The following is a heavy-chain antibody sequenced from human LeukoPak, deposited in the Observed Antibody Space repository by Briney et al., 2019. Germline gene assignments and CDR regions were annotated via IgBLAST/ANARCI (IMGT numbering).Heavy chain of an antibody. CDR3: ARVSWFPGTSYYYMDV. D-gene: IGHD1-1*01. CDR1: GGSISSSNYY. CDR2: IYYSGST. J-gene: IGHJ6*03. V-gene: IGHV4-39*01. Sequence: PSETLSLTCTVSGGSISSSNYYWGWLRQPPGKGLEWIGSIYYSGSTYYNPSLKSRFTISVDTSKNQFSLKLSSVTAADTAVYYCARVSWFPGTSYYYMDVWGKGTTVTVSS.